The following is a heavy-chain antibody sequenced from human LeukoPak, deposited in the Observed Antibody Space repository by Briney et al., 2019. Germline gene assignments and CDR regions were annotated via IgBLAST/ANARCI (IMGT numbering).Heavy chain of an antibody. J-gene: IGHJ3*02. CDR2: LSASDGNT. Sequence: VASVKVSFKASGYTFTSYGISWVRQAPGRGLEWMGWLSASDGNTNYAQKLQGKVTMTTDTSTSTVYMELRSLRSDDTAVYYCARTRNHAFDIWGQGTMVTVSS. D-gene: IGHD1-14*01. CDR3: ARTRNHAFDI. CDR1: GYTFTSYG. V-gene: IGHV1-18*01.